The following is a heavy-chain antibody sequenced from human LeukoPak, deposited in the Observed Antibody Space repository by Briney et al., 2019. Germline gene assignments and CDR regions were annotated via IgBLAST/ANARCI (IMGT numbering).Heavy chain of an antibody. V-gene: IGHV4-4*07. CDR1: GGSISSYY. Sequence: SETLSLTCTVSGGSISSYYWSWIRQPAGKGLEWIGRIYTSGSTNYNPSLKSRVTMSVDTSKNQFSLKLSSVTAADTAVYYCARDFHFWSGYYGGPFDYWGQGTLVTVSS. D-gene: IGHD3-3*02. J-gene: IGHJ4*02. CDR2: IYTSGST. CDR3: ARDFHFWSGYYGGPFDY.